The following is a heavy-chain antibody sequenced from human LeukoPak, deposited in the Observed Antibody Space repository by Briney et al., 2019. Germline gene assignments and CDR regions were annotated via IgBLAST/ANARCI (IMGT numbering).Heavy chain of an antibody. CDR2: IRYDGSNK. V-gene: IGHV3-30*02. Sequence: PGGSLRLSCAASGFTFSSYGMHWVRQAPGKGLEWVAFIRYDGSNKYYADSVKGRFTISRDNAKNSLYLQMDSLRVEDTAVYYCARDFRYEGDYWGQGTLVTVSS. J-gene: IGHJ4*02. D-gene: IGHD5-12*01. CDR1: GFTFSSYG. CDR3: ARDFRYEGDY.